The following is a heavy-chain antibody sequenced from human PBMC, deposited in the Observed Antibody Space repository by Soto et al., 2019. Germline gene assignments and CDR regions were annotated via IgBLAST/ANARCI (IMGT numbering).Heavy chain of an antibody. CDR1: GFTFTRYS. V-gene: IGHV3-21*06. CDR2: ISSTTHYI. J-gene: IGHJ4*02. CDR3: ARESEDLTSNFDY. Sequence: GGSLRLSCAASGFTFTRYSMNWVRQAPGKGLEWVSSISSTTHYIYYADSMRGRFTISRDNAKNAVYLEMNSLRAEDTAVYYCARESEDLTSNFDYWGQGTLVTVSS.